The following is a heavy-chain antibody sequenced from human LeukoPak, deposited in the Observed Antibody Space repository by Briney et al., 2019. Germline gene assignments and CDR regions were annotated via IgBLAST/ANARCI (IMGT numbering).Heavy chain of an antibody. CDR1: GFTFSSYW. CDR2: IKQDGSEK. J-gene: IGHJ6*03. V-gene: IGHV3-7*01. D-gene: IGHD2-2*01. CDR3: ARVHSHIVVVPAAMTRYYYYYYMDV. Sequence: PGGSLRLSCAASGFTFSSYWMSWVRQAPGKGLEWVANIKQDGSEKYYVDSVKGRFTISRDNAKNSLYLQMNSLRAEDTAVYYCARVHSHIVVVPAAMTRYYYYYYMDVWGKGTTVTVSS.